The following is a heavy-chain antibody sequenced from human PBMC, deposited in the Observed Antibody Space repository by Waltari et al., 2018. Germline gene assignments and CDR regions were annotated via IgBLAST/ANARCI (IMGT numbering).Heavy chain of an antibody. CDR1: GFTFSRYW. V-gene: IGHV3-7*01. CDR2: IKHDGSEK. D-gene: IGHD2-2*01. CDR3: AKSRGFDY. Sequence: EVQLVESGGGLVQPGGSLRLSCAASGFTFSRYWMSWARQNPGKGLEWVANIKHDGSEKHYVDSVKGRFTISRDNAKNSLYLQMNSLRAEDTAVYYCAKSRGFDYWGQGTLVTVSS. J-gene: IGHJ4*02.